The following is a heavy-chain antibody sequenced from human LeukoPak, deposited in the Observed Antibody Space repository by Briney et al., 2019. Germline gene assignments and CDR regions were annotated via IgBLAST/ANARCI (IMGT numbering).Heavy chain of an antibody. V-gene: IGHV1-69*05. D-gene: IGHD5-12*01. CDR1: GGTFSSYA. J-gene: IGHJ4*02. CDR3: ASGGRGYSGYGLPY. CDR2: IIPIFGTA. Sequence: SVKVSCKASGGTFSSYAISWVRQAPGQGLEWMGGIIPIFGTANYAQKFQGRVTITRDTSASTAYMELSSLRSEDTAVYYCASGGRGYSGYGLPYWGQGTLVTVSS.